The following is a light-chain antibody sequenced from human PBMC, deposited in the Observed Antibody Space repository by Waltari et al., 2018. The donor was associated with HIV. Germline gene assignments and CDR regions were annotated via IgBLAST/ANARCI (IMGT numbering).Light chain of an antibody. CDR1: SRDVATYKL. J-gene: IGLJ2*01. V-gene: IGLV2-23*02. CDR2: EVS. CDR3: CSYVSNVI. Sequence: QSALTQPASVSGSPGQSITIYCTRTSRDVATYKLVSWYQQHPRKAPKLMIYEVSKRPSGVSDRFSGSKSGDTASLTISGLQAEDEADYYCCSYVSNVIFGGGTKLTVL.